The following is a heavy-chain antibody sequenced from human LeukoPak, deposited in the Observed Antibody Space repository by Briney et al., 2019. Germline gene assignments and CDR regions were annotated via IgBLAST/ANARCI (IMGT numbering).Heavy chain of an antibody. CDR2: VRGSGSAT. CDR1: GFIFSTYA. V-gene: IGHV3-23*01. D-gene: IGHD4-11*01. J-gene: IGHJ4*02. Sequence: GGSLRLSCAASGFIFSTYAMTWVRQAPGKGLEWVSAVRGSGSATYYADSVEGRFTISRDNSNNMLYLQMTSLEVEDTAMYYCVKTSRRDSTYDSPFDYWGQGTLVTVSS. CDR3: VKTSRRDSTYDSPFDY.